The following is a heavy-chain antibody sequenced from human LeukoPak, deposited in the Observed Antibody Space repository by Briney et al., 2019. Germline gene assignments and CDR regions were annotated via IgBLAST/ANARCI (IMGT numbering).Heavy chain of an antibody. CDR2: IIPIFGTA. J-gene: IGHJ5*02. V-gene: IGHV1-69*13. CDR1: GGTFSSYA. D-gene: IGHD2-2*02. CDR3: ARERGIVVVPAAISWFDP. Sequence: GASVKVSCKASGGTFSSYAISWVQQAPGQGLEWMGGIIPIFGTANYAQKFQGRVTITADESTSTAYMELSSLRSEDTAVYYCARERGIVVVPAAISWFDPWGQGTLVTVSS.